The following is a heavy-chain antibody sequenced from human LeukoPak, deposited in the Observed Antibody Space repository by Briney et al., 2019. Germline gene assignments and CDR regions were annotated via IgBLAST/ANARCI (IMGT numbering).Heavy chain of an antibody. Sequence: GGSLRLSCAASGFTFSSYAMSWVRQAPGKGLEWVSSISGSGGSTNYADSVKGRFTISRDNSKNTLYLQMNRLRAEDTAVYYCAKCRYYYDSPDWFDPWGQGTLVIVSS. J-gene: IGHJ5*02. CDR3: AKCRYYYDSPDWFDP. V-gene: IGHV3-23*01. CDR1: GFTFSSYA. CDR2: ISGSGGST. D-gene: IGHD3-22*01.